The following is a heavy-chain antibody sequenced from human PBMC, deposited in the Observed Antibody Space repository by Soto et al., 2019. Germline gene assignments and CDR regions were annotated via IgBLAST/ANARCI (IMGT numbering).Heavy chain of an antibody. J-gene: IGHJ4*02. CDR3: ARDNNDYGDSYFDY. Sequence: GGSLRLACAASGFTFSSYGMHWVRQAPGKGLEWVAVIWYDGSNKYYADSVKGRFTISRDNSKNTLYLQMNSLRAEDTAVYYCARDNNDYGDSYFDYWGQGTLVTVSS. CDR1: GFTFSSYG. V-gene: IGHV3-33*01. D-gene: IGHD4-17*01. CDR2: IWYDGSNK.